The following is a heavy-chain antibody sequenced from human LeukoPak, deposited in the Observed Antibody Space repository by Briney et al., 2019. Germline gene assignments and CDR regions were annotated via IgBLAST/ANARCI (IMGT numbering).Heavy chain of an antibody. J-gene: IGHJ4*02. V-gene: IGHV3-33*05. CDR1: GFTFSSYG. CDR3: ARTRDYSLDS. Sequence: PGRSLRLSCAASGFTFSSYGMHWVRQAPGKGLEWVAAIASNGGSEYYADSVKGRFTISRDNSKNTLYLQLNSLRVEDTAVYYCARTRDYSLDSWGQGTLVTVSS. D-gene: IGHD2-15*01. CDR2: IASNGGSE.